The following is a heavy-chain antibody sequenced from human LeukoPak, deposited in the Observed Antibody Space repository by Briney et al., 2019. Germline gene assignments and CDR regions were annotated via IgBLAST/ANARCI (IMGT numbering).Heavy chain of an antibody. J-gene: IGHJ4*02. CDR3: AKRDYDILTGYYVWGSYRYTYYFDY. D-gene: IGHD3-16*02. CDR2: ITGGGGST. V-gene: IGHV3-23*01. CDR1: GFTFTNYA. Sequence: GGSLRLSCAASGFTFTNYAMIWVRQAPGKGLEWASGITGGGGSTDYADSVKGRFTISRDNSKNTLYLQMNSLRAEDTAVYYCAKRDYDILTGYYVWGSYRYTYYFDYWGQGTLVTVSS.